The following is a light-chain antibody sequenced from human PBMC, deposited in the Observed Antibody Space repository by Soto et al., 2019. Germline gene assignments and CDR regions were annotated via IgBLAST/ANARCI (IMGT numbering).Light chain of an antibody. Sequence: EIVLTQSPATLSLSPGETATLSCRASQSVRNYLAWYQQKPGQAPRLLIYDASNRATGIPARFSGPGSETDFTLTISSLEPEDFAIYYCQQRSKMPLTFGHGTKVDIK. J-gene: IGKJ1*01. CDR1: QSVRNY. V-gene: IGKV3-11*01. CDR3: QQRSKMPLT. CDR2: DAS.